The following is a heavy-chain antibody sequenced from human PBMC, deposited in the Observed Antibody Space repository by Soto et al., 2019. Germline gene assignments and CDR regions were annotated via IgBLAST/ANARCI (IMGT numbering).Heavy chain of an antibody. CDR1: CSSISWGGFS. D-gene: IGHD5-12*01. CDR2: ISHLEST. CDR3: ARGGGYDCCDC. Sequence: LSLTGTVSCSSISWGGFSWSWIRQPPWKGLEWTGYISHLESTYFHPSFKSVLTMSIDRTRNQFSLKLSSVTAADMAVYYCARGGGYDCCDCCGQGVLVTISS. J-gene: IGHJ4*01. V-gene: IGHV4-30-2*01.